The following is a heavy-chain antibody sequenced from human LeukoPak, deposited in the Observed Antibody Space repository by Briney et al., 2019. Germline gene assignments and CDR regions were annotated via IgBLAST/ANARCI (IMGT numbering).Heavy chain of an antibody. D-gene: IGHD3-10*01. J-gene: IGHJ4*02. CDR2: VKSDGSDT. Sequence: GGSLRLSCAASGSTFSRYWMHWVRPAPGQGLVWVSRVKSDGSDTIYADSVKGRLTISRDNAKNTLYLQMDSLRAEDTAVYYCTTGIGNYYYYWGQGTLVTVAS. CDR1: GSTFSRYW. V-gene: IGHV3-74*01. CDR3: TTGIGNYYYY.